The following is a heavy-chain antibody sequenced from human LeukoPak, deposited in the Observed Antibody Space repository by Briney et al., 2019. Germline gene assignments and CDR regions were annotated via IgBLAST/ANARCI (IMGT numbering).Heavy chain of an antibody. CDR1: GFTFSSYA. CDR2: ISGSGGST. J-gene: IGHJ4*02. CDR3: AYYYGLGSYYPKPFDY. V-gene: IGHV3-23*01. D-gene: IGHD3-10*01. Sequence: GGSLRLSCAASGFTFSSYAMSWVRQAPGKGLEWVTAISGSGGSTYYADSVKGRFTISRDNAKNSLYLQMNSLRVDDTAVYYCAYYYGLGSYYPKPFDYWGQGTLVFVSS.